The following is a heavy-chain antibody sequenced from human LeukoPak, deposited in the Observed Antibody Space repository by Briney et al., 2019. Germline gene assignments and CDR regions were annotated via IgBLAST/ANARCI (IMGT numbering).Heavy chain of an antibody. CDR3: AKDWSFYYDSSGLGPLVY. CDR1: GFTFSNYG. CDR2: IRYDGSNK. Sequence: GGSLRLSCAASGFTFSNYGMHWVRQAPGKGLEWVTFIRYDGSNKYYADSVKGRFTISRDNSKNTLYLQMNSLRAEDSAVYNCAKDWSFYYDSSGLGPLVYWGQGTLVTVSS. J-gene: IGHJ4*02. V-gene: IGHV3-30*02. D-gene: IGHD3-22*01.